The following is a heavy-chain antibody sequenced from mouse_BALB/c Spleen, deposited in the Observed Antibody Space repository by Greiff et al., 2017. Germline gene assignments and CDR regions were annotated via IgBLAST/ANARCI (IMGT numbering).Heavy chain of an antibody. CDR1: GYTFTDYA. V-gene: IGHV1S137*01. Sequence: QVQLQQSGAELVRPGVSVKISCKGSGYTFTDYAMHWVKQSHAKSLEWIGVISTYYGDASYNQKFKGKATMTVDKSSSTAYMELARLTSEDSAIYYCARDYRYDGRNWYFDVWGAGTTVTVSS. D-gene: IGHD2-14*01. J-gene: IGHJ1*01. CDR3: ARDYRYDGRNWYFDV. CDR2: ISTYYGDA.